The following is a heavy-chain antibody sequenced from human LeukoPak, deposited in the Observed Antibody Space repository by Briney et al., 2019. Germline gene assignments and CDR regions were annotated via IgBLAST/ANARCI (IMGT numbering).Heavy chain of an antibody. CDR2: ISGSGGST. Sequence: QTGGSLRLSCAASGFTFSSYSMSWVRQAPGKGLEWVSAISGSGGSTYHADSVKGRFTISRDKAKNSLYLQMNSLRAEDTAVYYCARVYSEIDYWGQGTLVTVSS. CDR3: ARVYSEIDY. D-gene: IGHD2-15*01. V-gene: IGHV3-23*01. CDR1: GFTFSSYS. J-gene: IGHJ4*02.